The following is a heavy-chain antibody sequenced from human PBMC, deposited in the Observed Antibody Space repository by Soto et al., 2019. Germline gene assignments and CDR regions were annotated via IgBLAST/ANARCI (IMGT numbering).Heavy chain of an antibody. CDR3: ARQSVVSSSSPFDY. CDR1: GGSISSSSYY. J-gene: IGHJ4*02. CDR2: IYYSGST. Sequence: TSETLSLTCTVSGGSISSSSYYWGWIRQPPGKGLEWIGSIYYSGSTYYNPSLKSRVTISVDTSKNQFSLKLSSVTAADTAVYYCARQSVVSSSSPFDYWGQGTLVTVAS. D-gene: IGHD6-13*01. V-gene: IGHV4-39*01.